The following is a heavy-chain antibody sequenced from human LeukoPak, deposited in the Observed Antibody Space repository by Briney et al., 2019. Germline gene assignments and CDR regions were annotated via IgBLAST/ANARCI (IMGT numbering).Heavy chain of an antibody. V-gene: IGHV3-15*01. CDR3: TTGAELLWFGELLHRDY. Sequence: TGGSLRLSCAASGFTFSNAWMSWARQAPGKGLEWVGRIKSKTDGGTTDYAAPVKGRFTISRDDSKNTLYLQMNSLKTEDTAVYYCTTGAELLWFGELLHRDYWGQGTLVTVSS. J-gene: IGHJ4*02. CDR2: IKSKTDGGTT. CDR1: GFTFSNAW. D-gene: IGHD3-10*01.